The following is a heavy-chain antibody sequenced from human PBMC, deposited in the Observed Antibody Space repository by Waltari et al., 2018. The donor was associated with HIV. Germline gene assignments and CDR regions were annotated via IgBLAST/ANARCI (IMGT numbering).Heavy chain of an antibody. CDR3: ARDTRFVEDLLGEINYSYYGMDV. Sequence: EVQVVESGGGLVQPGGSLRLSCEASGFTFRSYWMHWVRQTPGQGLVWVSRIHNDVSSTRYADSVKGRFTISRDNAKNTLYLQMNDLRVEDTAVYYCARDTRFVEDLLGEINYSYYGMDVWGQGTTVTVSS. J-gene: IGHJ6*02. CDR1: GFTFRSYW. CDR2: IHNDVSST. V-gene: IGHV3-74*01. D-gene: IGHD3-3*01.